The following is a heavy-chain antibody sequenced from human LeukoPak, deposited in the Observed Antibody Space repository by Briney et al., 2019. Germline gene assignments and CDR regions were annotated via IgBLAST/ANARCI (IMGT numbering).Heavy chain of an antibody. V-gene: IGHV1-2*02. CDR1: GYTFTGYY. CDR2: INPNSGGT. Sequence: ASVKVSCKPSGYTFTGYYIQWVRQAPGQGLEWMGWINPNSGGTNYAQKFQGRVTMTRDTSISTAYMELSRLRSDDTAVYYCASGRGYCNGGSCYSPFDYWGQGTLVTVSS. J-gene: IGHJ4*02. CDR3: ASGRGYCNGGSCYSPFDY. D-gene: IGHD2-15*01.